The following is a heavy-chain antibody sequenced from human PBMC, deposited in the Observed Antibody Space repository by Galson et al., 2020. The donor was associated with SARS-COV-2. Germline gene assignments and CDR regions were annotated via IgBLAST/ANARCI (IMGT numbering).Heavy chain of an antibody. CDR2: INISGST. J-gene: IGHJ6*03. V-gene: IGHV4-34*01. CDR1: GGSFTGYS. CDR3: ARGHRGVVPSPVLGLGPYYSYYYMDV. D-gene: IGHD3-10*01. Sequence: SETLSLTCAVYGGSFTGYSWTWVRQPPGKGLEWIGEINISGSTSYSPSLRSRVTISVDTSKNQFSLNLRSLTAADTALYYCARGHRGVVPSPVLGLGPYYSYYYMDVWGKGTAVTVCS.